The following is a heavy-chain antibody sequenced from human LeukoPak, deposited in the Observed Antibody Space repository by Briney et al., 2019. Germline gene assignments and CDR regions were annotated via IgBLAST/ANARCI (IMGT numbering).Heavy chain of an antibody. J-gene: IGHJ4*02. CDR2: IRSNGGCT. Sequence: GGSLRLSCAASGFTFSSYAMHWVRQAPGKGLEYVSGIRSNGGCTYYANSVKGRFTISRDNSKNTLYLQMGSLRAEDMAVYYCARGLTPDYWGQGTLVTVSS. CDR1: GFTFSSYA. D-gene: IGHD1-14*01. V-gene: IGHV3-64*01. CDR3: ARGLTPDY.